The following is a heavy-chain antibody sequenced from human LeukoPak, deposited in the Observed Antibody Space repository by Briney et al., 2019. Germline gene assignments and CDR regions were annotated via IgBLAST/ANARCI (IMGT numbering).Heavy chain of an antibody. V-gene: IGHV3-21*01. CDR1: GFTFSSYS. J-gene: IGHJ3*02. CDR3: ARAVSKDDYGDYEDI. D-gene: IGHD4-17*01. Sequence: GGSLRLSCAASGFTFSSYSMNWVRQAPGKGLEWVSSISSSSSYIYYADSVKGRFTISRDNAKNSLYLQTNSLRAEDTAVYYCARAVSKDDYGDYEDIWGQGTMVTVSS. CDR2: ISSSSSYI.